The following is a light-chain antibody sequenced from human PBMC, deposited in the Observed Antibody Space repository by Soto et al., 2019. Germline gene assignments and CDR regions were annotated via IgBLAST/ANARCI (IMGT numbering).Light chain of an antibody. CDR1: QSVSSSY. CDR2: DSS. Sequence: EFVLTQSPGTLSLSPGARATLSCRASQSVSSSYLAWYQQKPGQPPRLLIYDSSTRATGFPDRFSGIVSGTDCTLTIIRLEPEDCAVYYGQQYDISPWTFGQGTKVDIK. J-gene: IGKJ1*01. CDR3: QQYDISPWT. V-gene: IGKV3-20*01.